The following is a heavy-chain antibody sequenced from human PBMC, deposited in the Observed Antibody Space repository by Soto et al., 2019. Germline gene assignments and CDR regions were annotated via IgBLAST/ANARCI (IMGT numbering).Heavy chain of an antibody. J-gene: IGHJ6*02. Sequence: PSETLSLTCSVYGGSFSSYYWGRSLQPPGKRLEWIGEINHSGSTNYNPSLKSRVTISVDTSKNQFSLKLSSVTAADTAVYYCASQGDVDTAMVDYYYGMDVWGQGTTVTVSS. CDR1: GGSFSSYY. V-gene: IGHV4-34*01. CDR2: INHSGST. CDR3: ASQGDVDTAMVDYYYGMDV. D-gene: IGHD5-18*01.